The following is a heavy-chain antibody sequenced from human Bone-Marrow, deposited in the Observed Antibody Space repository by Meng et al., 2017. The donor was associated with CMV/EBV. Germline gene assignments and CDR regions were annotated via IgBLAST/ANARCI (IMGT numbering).Heavy chain of an antibody. Sequence: SVKVSCKASGGTFSSYAISWVRQAPGQGLEWMGGIIPIFGTANYAQKFQGRVTITTDESTSTAYMELGSLRSEDTAVYYCARGGGWPSVYSFDYWGQGTLVTVSS. V-gene: IGHV1-69*05. CDR1: GGTFSSYA. D-gene: IGHD1-26*01. J-gene: IGHJ4*02. CDR3: ARGGGWPSVYSFDY. CDR2: IIPIFGTA.